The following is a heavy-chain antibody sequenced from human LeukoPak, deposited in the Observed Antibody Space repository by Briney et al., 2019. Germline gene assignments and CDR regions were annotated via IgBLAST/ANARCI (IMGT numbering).Heavy chain of an antibody. D-gene: IGHD3-22*01. V-gene: IGHV3-9*01. CDR2: ISWNSGSI. CDR3: AKAAGYYDRNFDY. CDR1: GFTFDDYA. J-gene: IGHJ4*02. Sequence: GRSLRLSCAASGFTFDDYAMHWVRQAPGKGLEWVSGISWNSGSIGYADSVKGRFTISRDNSKNTLYLQMNSLRAEDTAVYYCAKAAGYYDRNFDYWGQGTLVTVSS.